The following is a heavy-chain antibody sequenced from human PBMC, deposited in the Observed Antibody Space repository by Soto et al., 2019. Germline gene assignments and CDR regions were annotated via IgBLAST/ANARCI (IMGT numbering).Heavy chain of an antibody. CDR2: IYYSGST. V-gene: IGHV4-31*03. D-gene: IGHD6-6*01. CDR1: GGSISSGGYY. J-gene: IGHJ6*02. Sequence: ILSLTCTVSGGSISSGGYYWSWIRQHPGKGLEWIGYIYYSGSTYYNPSLKSRVTISVDTSKNQFSLKLSSVTTADTAVYYCARDRRRDSSSRGYYYYGMDVWGQGTTVTVSS. CDR3: ARDRRRDSSSRGYYYYGMDV.